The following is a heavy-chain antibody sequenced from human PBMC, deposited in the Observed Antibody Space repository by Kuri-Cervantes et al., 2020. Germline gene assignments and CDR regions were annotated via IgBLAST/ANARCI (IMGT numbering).Heavy chain of an antibody. J-gene: IGHJ6*03. CDR3: ARGGVYCSSTSCYDYYYYMDV. CDR2: IIPIFGTA. D-gene: IGHD2-2*01. CDR1: GGTFSSYA. Sequence: ASVKVSCKASGGTFSSYAICWVRQAPGQGLEWMGGIIPIFGTANYAQKFQGRVTITTDKSTSTAYMELSSLRSEDTAVYYCARGGVYCSSTSCYDYYYYMDVWGKGTTVTVSS. V-gene: IGHV1-69*05.